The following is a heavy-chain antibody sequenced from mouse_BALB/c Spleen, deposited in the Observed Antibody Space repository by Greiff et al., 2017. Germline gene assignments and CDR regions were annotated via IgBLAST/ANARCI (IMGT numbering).Heavy chain of an antibody. CDR1: GFTFSSYT. D-gene: IGHD2-1*01. Sequence: EVMLVESGGGLVKPGGSLKLSCAASGFTFSSYTMSWVRQTPEKRLEWVATISSGGSYTYYPDSVKGRFTISRDNAKNTLYLQMSSLKSEDTAMYYCTRDGGNMDYYAMDYWGQGTSVTVSS. V-gene: IGHV5-6-4*01. CDR2: ISSGGSYT. CDR3: TRDGGNMDYYAMDY. J-gene: IGHJ4*01.